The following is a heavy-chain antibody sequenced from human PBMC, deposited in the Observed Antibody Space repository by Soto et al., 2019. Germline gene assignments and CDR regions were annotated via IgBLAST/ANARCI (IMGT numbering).Heavy chain of an antibody. J-gene: IGHJ3*02. D-gene: IGHD6-13*01. CDR2: MNPNSGNT. V-gene: IGHV1-8*01. CDR1: GYTFTSYD. Sequence: ASVKVSCKASGYTFTSYDINWVRQATGQGLEWMGWMNPNSGNTGYAQKLQGRVTMTRNTSISTAYMELSSLRSEDTAVYYCARWGYSSSPDAFDIWGQGTMVTVPS. CDR3: ARWGYSSSPDAFDI.